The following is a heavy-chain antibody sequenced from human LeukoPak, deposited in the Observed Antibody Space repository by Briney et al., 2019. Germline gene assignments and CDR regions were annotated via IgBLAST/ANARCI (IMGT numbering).Heavy chain of an antibody. Sequence: SETLSLXCAVYGGSFSGYYWSWIRQPPGKGLEWIGEINHSGSTNYNPSLKSRVTISVDTSKNQFSLKLSSVTAADTAVYYCARGLRYYYGSGSYFMDVWGKGTTVTVSS. V-gene: IGHV4-34*01. CDR3: ARGLRYYYGSGSYFMDV. J-gene: IGHJ6*03. CDR2: INHSGST. D-gene: IGHD3-10*01. CDR1: GGSFSGYY.